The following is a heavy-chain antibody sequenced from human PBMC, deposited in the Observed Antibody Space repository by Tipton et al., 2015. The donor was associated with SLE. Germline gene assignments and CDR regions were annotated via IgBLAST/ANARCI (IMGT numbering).Heavy chain of an antibody. J-gene: IGHJ6*03. D-gene: IGHD3/OR15-3a*01. CDR3: ARAPGLDRDYYYYYYMDV. V-gene: IGHV4-59*12. Sequence: TLSLTCTVSGGSISSYYWSWIRQPPGKGLEWIGYIYYSGSTNYNPSLKSRVTISVDTSKNQFSLKLSSVTAADTAVYYCARAPGLDRDYYYYYYMDVWGKGTTVTVS. CDR2: IYYSGST. CDR1: GGSISSYY.